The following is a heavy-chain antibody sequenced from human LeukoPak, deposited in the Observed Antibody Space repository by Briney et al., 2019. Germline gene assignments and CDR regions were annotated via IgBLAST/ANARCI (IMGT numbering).Heavy chain of an antibody. Sequence: GGSLRLSCAASGFTFSSYDMHWVRQATGKGLEWVSAIGTAGDTYYPGSVKGRFTISRENAKNSLYLQMNSLGAGDTAVYYCARGADWFDAFDIWGQGTMVTVSS. J-gene: IGHJ3*02. CDR3: ARGADWFDAFDI. D-gene: IGHD3-9*01. V-gene: IGHV3-13*01. CDR1: GFTFSSYD. CDR2: IGTAGDT.